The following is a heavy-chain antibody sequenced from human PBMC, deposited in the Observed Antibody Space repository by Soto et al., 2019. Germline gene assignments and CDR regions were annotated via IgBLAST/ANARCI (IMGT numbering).Heavy chain of an antibody. CDR2: IAYSGTT. CDR3: ARDYITHPNYHFDY. J-gene: IGHJ4*02. CDR1: GVSVSSRGFY. V-gene: IGHV4-61*08. D-gene: IGHD1-20*01. Sequence: QVHLQESGPGLVKPSETLSLLCTVSGVSVSSRGFYWSWIRQSPERGLEWIGYIAYSGTTNYNPYLKSRVTISVDTSNNQFSLRLSSVTAADTAVYFCARDYITHPNYHFDYWGQGTRVTVSS.